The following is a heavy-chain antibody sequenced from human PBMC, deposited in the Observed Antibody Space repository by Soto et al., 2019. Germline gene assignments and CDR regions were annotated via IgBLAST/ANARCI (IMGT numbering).Heavy chain of an antibody. CDR1: GFTFSSYS. D-gene: IGHD2-21*02. CDR2: ISSSSSYI. Sequence: GGSLRLSCAASGFTFSSYSMNWVRQAPGKGLEWVSSISSSSSYIYYADSVKGRFTISRDNAKNSLYLQMNSLRAEDTAVYYCARTVTAAYPYYYYMDVWGKGTTVTVSS. CDR3: ARTVTAAYPYYYYMDV. V-gene: IGHV3-21*01. J-gene: IGHJ6*03.